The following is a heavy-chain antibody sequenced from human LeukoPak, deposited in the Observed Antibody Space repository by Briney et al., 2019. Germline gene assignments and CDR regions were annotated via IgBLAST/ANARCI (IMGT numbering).Heavy chain of an antibody. Sequence: GGSLRLSCAASGFTFSDYYMSWIRQAPGKGLKWVSYISSSGSTIYYADSVKGRFTISRDNAKNSLYLQMNSLRAEDTAVYYCARVRYYGSAHPDYWGQGTLVTVSS. D-gene: IGHD3-10*01. CDR3: ARVRYYGSAHPDY. J-gene: IGHJ4*02. CDR1: GFTFSDYY. V-gene: IGHV3-11*04. CDR2: ISSSGSTI.